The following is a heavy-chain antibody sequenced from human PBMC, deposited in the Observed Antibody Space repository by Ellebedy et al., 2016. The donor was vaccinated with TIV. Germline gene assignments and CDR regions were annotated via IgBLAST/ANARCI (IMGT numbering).Heavy chain of an antibody. Sequence: SVKVSXXASGGTFSSDAFSWVRQAPGERLEWMGRIIPILGIPNYAQKFQGRVTTSADKSTSTVSLELSSLRSDDTALYYCARVSRWEAFDIWGQGTMVTVSS. CDR3: ARVSRWEAFDI. V-gene: IGHV1-69*04. CDR1: GGTFSSDA. J-gene: IGHJ3*02. D-gene: IGHD1-26*01. CDR2: IIPILGIP.